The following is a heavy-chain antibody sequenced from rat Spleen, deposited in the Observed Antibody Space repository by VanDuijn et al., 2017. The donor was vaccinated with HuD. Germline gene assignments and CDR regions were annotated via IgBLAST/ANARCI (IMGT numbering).Heavy chain of an antibody. V-gene: IGHV5-25*01. CDR2: ITTGGGNT. Sequence: EVQLVESGGGLVQPGRSMKLSCVVSGFTFSNYYMAWVRQAPTKGLEWVASITTGGGNTYYRDSVKGRFTISRDNAKSTLHLRMDSLRSEDTATYYCVRQDTSGYANWFGFWGQGTLVTVSS. J-gene: IGHJ3*01. CDR1: GFTFSNYY. D-gene: IGHD4-3*01. CDR3: VRQDTSGYANWFGF.